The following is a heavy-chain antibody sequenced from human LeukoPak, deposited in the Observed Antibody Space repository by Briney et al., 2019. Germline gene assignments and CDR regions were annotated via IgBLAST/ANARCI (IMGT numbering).Heavy chain of an antibody. V-gene: IGHV3-9*01. CDR1: GFTFDDYA. CDR3: AKDRRIAAAGKYGLDV. D-gene: IGHD6-13*01. J-gene: IGHJ6*02. Sequence: GGSLRLSCAASGFTFDDYAMHWVRQAPGKGLEWVSTIKWNRGSIGYADSVKGRFTISRDNAKNSLYLQMTSLRPEDTALYYCAKDRRIAAAGKYGLDVWGHGTSVTVSS. CDR2: IKWNRGSI.